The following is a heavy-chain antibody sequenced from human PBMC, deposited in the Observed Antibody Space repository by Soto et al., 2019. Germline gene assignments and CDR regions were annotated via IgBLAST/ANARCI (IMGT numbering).Heavy chain of an antibody. V-gene: IGHV4-4*07. D-gene: IGHD6-13*01. J-gene: IGHJ4*02. CDR3: VREDVAAAGRPFDY. CDR2: IYSRGST. CDR1: GGSMTNYY. Sequence: PSETLSLTCTVSGGSMTNYYWNWIRQTGGKGLEWIGGIYSRGSTKYNPSPKRRVTMLVSTSKNQFLLKLNSVTAAETAALYCVREDVAAAGRPFDYWGQGTLVTVSS.